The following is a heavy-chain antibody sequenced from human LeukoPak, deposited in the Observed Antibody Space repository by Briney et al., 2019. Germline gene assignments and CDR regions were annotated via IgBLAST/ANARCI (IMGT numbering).Heavy chain of an antibody. CDR2: IYYSGST. D-gene: IGHD3-9*01. CDR1: GGSISSYY. Sequence: PSETLSLTCTVSGGSISSYYWSWIRQPPGKGLEWIGYIYYSGSTNYNPSLKSRVTISVDTSKNQFSLKLRSVTAADTAVYYCARGRYFDWLQTFDYWGQGTLVTVSS. V-gene: IGHV4-59*01. CDR3: ARGRYFDWLQTFDY. J-gene: IGHJ4*02.